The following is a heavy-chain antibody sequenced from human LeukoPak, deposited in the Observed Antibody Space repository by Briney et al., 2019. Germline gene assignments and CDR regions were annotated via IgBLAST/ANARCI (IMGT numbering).Heavy chain of an antibody. D-gene: IGHD2-21*02. J-gene: IGHJ4*02. CDR2: IIPIFGTA. CDR3: ATDLEYCGGDCYSGFDY. Sequence: SVKVSCKASGGTFSSYAISWVRQAPGKGLEWMGGIIPIFGTANYAQKFQGRVTITTDESTSTAYMELSSLRSEDTAVYYYATDLEYCGGDCYSGFDYWGQGTPVTVSS. CDR1: GGTFSSYA. V-gene: IGHV1-69*05.